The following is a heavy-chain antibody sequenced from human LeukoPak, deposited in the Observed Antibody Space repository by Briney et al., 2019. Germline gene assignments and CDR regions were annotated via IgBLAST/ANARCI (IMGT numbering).Heavy chain of an antibody. J-gene: IGHJ3*02. V-gene: IGHV3-9*01. D-gene: IGHD4-17*01. CDR3: ARTAVTPGSSDAFDI. CDR2: ISWNGGSI. CDR1: GFSFSDYA. Sequence: PGRSLRLSCVASGFSFSDYAMHWVRQAPGKGLEWVSRISWNGGSIRYADSVKGRFTISRDNSQNTLYLQLNSLRAEDTAVYYCARTAVTPGSSDAFDIWGQGTMVTVSS.